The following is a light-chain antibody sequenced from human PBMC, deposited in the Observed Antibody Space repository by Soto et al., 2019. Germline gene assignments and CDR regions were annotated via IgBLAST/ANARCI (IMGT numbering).Light chain of an antibody. Sequence: EIVLTQSPGTLSLSPGERATLACRASQSVGSSYLAWYQQKPGQAPRLLIYGASSRATGIPDRFRGSGSGTDFTLTISRLEPEDFAVYYCQQYGTSLYTFGQGTKLE. V-gene: IGKV3-20*01. CDR2: GAS. CDR1: QSVGSSY. J-gene: IGKJ2*01. CDR3: QQYGTSLYT.